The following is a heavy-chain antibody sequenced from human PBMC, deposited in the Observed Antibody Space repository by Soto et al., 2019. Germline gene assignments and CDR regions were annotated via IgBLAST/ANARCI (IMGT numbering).Heavy chain of an antibody. CDR1: GGTFSSYA. J-gene: IGHJ3*02. D-gene: IGHD4-17*01. CDR3: ARATRGYGGNAGFDAFDI. V-gene: IGHV1-69*13. Sequence: SVKVSCKASGGTFSSYAISWVRQAPGQGLEWMGGIIPIFGTANYAQKFQGRVTITADESTSTAYMELSSLRSEDTAVYYCARATRGYGGNAGFDAFDIWGQGTMVTVSS. CDR2: IIPIFGTA.